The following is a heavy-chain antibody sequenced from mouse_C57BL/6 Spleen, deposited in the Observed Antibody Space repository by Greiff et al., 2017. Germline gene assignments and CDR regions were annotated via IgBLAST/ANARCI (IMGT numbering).Heavy chain of an antibody. V-gene: IGHV1-64*01. CDR1: GYTFTSYW. CDR3: ANMVTTSWYCDV. CDR2: IHPNSGST. D-gene: IGHD2-2*01. J-gene: IGHJ1*03. Sequence: QVQLQQPGAELVKPGASVKLSCKASGYTFTSYWMHWVKQRPGQGLEWIGMIHPNSGSTNYNEKFKSKATLTVDKSSITAYMQLSTLTSEDSGVYYCANMVTTSWYCDVWGTGTTVTVSS.